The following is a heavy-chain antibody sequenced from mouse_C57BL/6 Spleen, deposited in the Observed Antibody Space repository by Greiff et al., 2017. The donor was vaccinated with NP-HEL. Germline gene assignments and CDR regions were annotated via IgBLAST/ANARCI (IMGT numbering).Heavy chain of an antibody. Sequence: QVQLKQSGAELVRPGTSVKMSCKASGYTFTNYWIGWAKQRPGHGLEWIGDIYPGGGYTNYNEKFKGKATLTADKSSSTAYMQFSSLTSEDSAIYYCARDYGSSPAWFAYWGQGTLVTVSA. CDR3: ARDYGSSPAWFAY. D-gene: IGHD1-1*01. CDR1: GYTFTNYW. J-gene: IGHJ3*01. V-gene: IGHV1-63*01. CDR2: IYPGGGYT.